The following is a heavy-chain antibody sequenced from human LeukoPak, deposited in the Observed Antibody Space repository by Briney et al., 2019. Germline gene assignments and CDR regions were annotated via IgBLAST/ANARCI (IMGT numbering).Heavy chain of an antibody. V-gene: IGHV4-39*01. J-gene: IGHJ3*02. Sequence: SETLSLTCTVSGGSISSSTYYWGWIRQPPGKGLECIGSIYYSGSTYYNPSLKSRVSISVDTSKNQFSLKLSSVTAADTAVYYCATYYYDRTGYDTFDIWGQGTMVTVSS. CDR2: IYYSGST. D-gene: IGHD3-22*01. CDR1: GGSISSSTYY. CDR3: ATYYYDRTGYDTFDI.